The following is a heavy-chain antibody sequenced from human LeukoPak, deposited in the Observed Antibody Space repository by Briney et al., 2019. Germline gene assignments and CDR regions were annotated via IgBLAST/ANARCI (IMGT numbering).Heavy chain of an antibody. Sequence: GGSLRLSCAASGFTFSSSDMHWVRQATGKRLERVSAIGTAGDTYYPGSVKGRFTISRENAKNSLYLQMNSLRAGDTAVYYCARGKYFYDSSGYYDYWGQGTLVTVSS. D-gene: IGHD3-22*01. J-gene: IGHJ4*02. V-gene: IGHV3-13*01. CDR3: ARGKYFYDSSGYYDY. CDR2: IGTAGDT. CDR1: GFTFSSSD.